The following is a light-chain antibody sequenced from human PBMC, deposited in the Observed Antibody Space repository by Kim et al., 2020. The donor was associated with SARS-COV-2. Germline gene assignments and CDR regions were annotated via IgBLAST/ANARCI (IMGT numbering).Light chain of an antibody. Sequence: SYELTQPPSVSVSPGQTARITCSGDALPKQYAYWYHQKPGQAPVLVIYKDSERPSGIPERFSGSSSGTTVTLTISGVQAEDEADYYCQSADSSGTYVFGT. CDR3: QSADSSGTYV. CDR1: ALPKQY. V-gene: IGLV3-25*03. J-gene: IGLJ1*01. CDR2: KDS.